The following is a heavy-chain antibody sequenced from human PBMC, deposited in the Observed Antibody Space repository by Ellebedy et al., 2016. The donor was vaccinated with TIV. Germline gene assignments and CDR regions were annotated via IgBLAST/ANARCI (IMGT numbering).Heavy chain of an antibody. CDR3: VRGGARSSWYWRL. J-gene: IGHJ4*02. D-gene: IGHD6-13*01. CDR2: IHKDGSER. CDR1: EFYFGDDW. V-gene: IGHV3-7*03. Sequence: PGGSLRLSCAAFEFYFGDDWMSWVRHAPGKGLEWVATIHKDGSERYYVDSVKGRFTVSRDNTRDMLFLEMSSLKADDTGIYYCVRGGARSSWYWRLWGQGTLVTVSA.